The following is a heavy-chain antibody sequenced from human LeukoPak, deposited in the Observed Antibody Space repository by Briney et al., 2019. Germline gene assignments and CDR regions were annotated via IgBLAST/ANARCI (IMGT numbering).Heavy chain of an antibody. CDR3: ARMGYSGSYEGDY. V-gene: IGHV4-34*01. D-gene: IGHD1-26*01. CDR1: GGSFSGYY. CDR2: INHSGST. Sequence: SETLSLTCAVYGGSFSGYYWSWIRQPPGKGLEWIGEINHSGSTNYNPSLKSRVTISVDTSKNQFSLKLSSVTAADTAVYCCARMGYSGSYEGDYWGQGTLVTVSS. J-gene: IGHJ4*02.